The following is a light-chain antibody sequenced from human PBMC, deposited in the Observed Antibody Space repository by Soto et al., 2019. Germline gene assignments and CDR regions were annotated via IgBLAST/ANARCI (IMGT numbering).Light chain of an antibody. J-gene: IGKJ2*01. Sequence: EIVMTQSPATLSVSPGERATLSCRASRSVSSNLAWYQQKPGQAPRLLIYGASTRATGIPARFSGSGSGTEFTLTISSLQSEDFAVYYCQQYNNWPFGQGTKLEIK. CDR2: GAS. CDR3: QQYNNWP. CDR1: RSVSSN. V-gene: IGKV3-15*01.